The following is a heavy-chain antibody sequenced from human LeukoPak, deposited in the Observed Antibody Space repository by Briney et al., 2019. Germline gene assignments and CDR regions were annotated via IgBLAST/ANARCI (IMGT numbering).Heavy chain of an antibody. V-gene: IGHV4-39*01. CDR2: IYYDGST. CDR3: ARISADGSGYYYVDY. D-gene: IGHD3-22*01. J-gene: IGHJ4*02. Sequence: PSETLSLTCTVSGDSISSSSYYWGWTRQPPGKGLDWIGSIYYDGSTYCNPSLKSRVTISVDTSKNQFSLKLSSVTAADTAVYYCARISADGSGYYYVDYWGQGTLVTVSS. CDR1: GDSISSSSYY.